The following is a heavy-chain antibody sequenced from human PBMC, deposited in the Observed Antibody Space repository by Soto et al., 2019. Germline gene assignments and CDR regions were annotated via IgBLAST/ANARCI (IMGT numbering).Heavy chain of an antibody. CDR1: GYTFTGYY. CDR2: INPNSGGT. V-gene: IGHV1-2*02. CDR3: ARAVAGTYYYYGMDV. J-gene: IGHJ6*02. Sequence: ASVKVSCKASGYTFTGYYMHWVRQAPGQGLEWMGWINPNSGGTNYAQKFQGRVTTTRDTSISTAYMELSRLRSDETAVYYCARAVAGTYYYYGMDVWGQGTTVTVSS. D-gene: IGHD6-19*01.